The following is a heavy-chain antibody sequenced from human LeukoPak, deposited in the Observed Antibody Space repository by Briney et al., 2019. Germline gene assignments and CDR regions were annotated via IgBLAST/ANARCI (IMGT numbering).Heavy chain of an antibody. CDR1: GDSISTYY. CDR3: ARVYEDPKWLRLRYFDY. J-gene: IGHJ4*02. D-gene: IGHD5-12*01. V-gene: IGHV4-59*01. Sequence: SETLSLTCTVSGDSISTYYWSWIRQPPGKGQELVWYIYYRGSPNYHPSLKSRVTISADTSKNQFSLRRNSVIPADTAVYDCARVYEDPKWLRLRYFDYWGQGTLVTVSS. CDR2: IYYRGSP.